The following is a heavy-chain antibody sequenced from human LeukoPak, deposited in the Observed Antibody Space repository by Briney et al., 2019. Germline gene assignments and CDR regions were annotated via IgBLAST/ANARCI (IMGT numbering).Heavy chain of an antibody. J-gene: IGHJ5*02. CDR3: ARVSTMVRGVINWFDP. CDR2: IYYSGST. Sequence: SETLSLTCSVSGGSISSYYWSWIRQPPGKGLEWIGYIYYSGSTNYNPSLKSRVTISVDTSKNQFSLKLSSVTAADTAVYYCARVSTMVRGVINWFDPWGQGTLVTVSS. CDR1: GGSISSYY. D-gene: IGHD3-10*01. V-gene: IGHV4-59*01.